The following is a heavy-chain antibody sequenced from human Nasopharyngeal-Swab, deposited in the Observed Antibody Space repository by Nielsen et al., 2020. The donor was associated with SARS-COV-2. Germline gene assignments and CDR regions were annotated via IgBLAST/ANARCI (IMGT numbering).Heavy chain of an antibody. J-gene: IGHJ6*03. D-gene: IGHD3-10*01. Sequence: GESLKISCASSGFTFSSYSMNWVRQAPGKGLEWVSSISSSSSYIYYADSVKGRFTISRDNAKNSLYLQMNSLRAEDTAVYYCARERGLWFGELLRDYYYYMDVWGKGTTVTVSS. CDR3: ARERGLWFGELLRDYYYYMDV. V-gene: IGHV3-21*01. CDR1: GFTFSSYS. CDR2: ISSSSSYI.